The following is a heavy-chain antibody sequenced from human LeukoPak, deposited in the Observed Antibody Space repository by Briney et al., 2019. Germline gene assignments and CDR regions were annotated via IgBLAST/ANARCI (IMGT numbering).Heavy chain of an antibody. CDR2: ISGSGANT. Sequence: GGSLRLSCAASGFTFSTYAMSWARQAPGKGLEWVSTISGSGANTYYADSVRGRFTISRDNSKNTLYLHMNSLRAEDTAVYCCAKERAGYTNPYYFGYWGQGTLVTVSS. CDR3: AKERAGYTNPYYFGY. V-gene: IGHV3-23*01. J-gene: IGHJ4*02. D-gene: IGHD3-16*02. CDR1: GFTFSTYA.